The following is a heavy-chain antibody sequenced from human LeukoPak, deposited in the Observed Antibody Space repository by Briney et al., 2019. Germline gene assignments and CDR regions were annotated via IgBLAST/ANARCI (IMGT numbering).Heavy chain of an antibody. Sequence: GGSLRLSCAASGFTFSSYAMGWVRQAPGKGLEWVSAISGSGANTYYADSVKGRFTISRDNSKNTLSLQMNTLRTDDTAVCYCAKGRALEVVAAFNYWGQGTVVTVSS. CDR3: AKGRALEVVAAFNY. V-gene: IGHV3-23*01. CDR1: GFTFSSYA. CDR2: ISGSGANT. D-gene: IGHD2-15*01. J-gene: IGHJ4*02.